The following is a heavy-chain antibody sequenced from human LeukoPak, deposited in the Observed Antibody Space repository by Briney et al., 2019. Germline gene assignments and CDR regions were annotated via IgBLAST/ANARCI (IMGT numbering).Heavy chain of an antibody. CDR2: IIPIFGTA. Sequence: AASVKVSCKASGGAFSSYAISWVRQAPGQGLEWMGGIIPIFGTANYAQKFQGRVTITADESTSTAYMELSSLRPEDTAVYYCAHEGYYFDYWGQGTLVTVSS. J-gene: IGHJ4*02. V-gene: IGHV1-69*13. CDR1: GGAFSSYA. CDR3: AHEGYYFDY.